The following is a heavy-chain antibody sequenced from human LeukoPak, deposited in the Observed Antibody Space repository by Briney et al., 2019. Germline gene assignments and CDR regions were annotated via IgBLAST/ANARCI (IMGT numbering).Heavy chain of an antibody. J-gene: IGHJ4*02. Sequence: ASVKVSCKASEYTFTDYFIHWVRQAPGQGLEWMGWINPNSGGTNYAQKFQGRVTMTSDTSISTAYMELTRLISDDTAVYYCARGGIPLIWYYFDFWGQGTLVTVSS. D-gene: IGHD3-10*01. CDR1: EYTFTDYF. CDR3: ARGGIPLIWYYFDF. CDR2: INPNSGGT. V-gene: IGHV1-2*02.